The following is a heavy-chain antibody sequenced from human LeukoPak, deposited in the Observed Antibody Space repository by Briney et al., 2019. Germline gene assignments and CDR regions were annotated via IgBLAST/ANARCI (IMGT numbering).Heavy chain of an antibody. D-gene: IGHD2-15*01. Sequence: GGSLRLSCDVSGFNFSHYAMSWVRQPPGKGLEAVSAISGSGRSTYYVESVKGRFTISRDNSKNILYLQMNSLRTDDTALYYCARRAMPATRAVQNYFDPWGQGTLVTVSS. CDR1: GFNFSHYA. V-gene: IGHV3-23*01. J-gene: IGHJ5*02. CDR2: ISGSGRST. CDR3: ARRAMPATRAVQNYFDP.